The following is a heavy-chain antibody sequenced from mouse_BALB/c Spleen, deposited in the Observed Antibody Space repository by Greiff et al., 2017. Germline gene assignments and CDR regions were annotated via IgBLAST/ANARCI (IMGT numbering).Heavy chain of an antibody. Sequence: EVQVVESGGGLVKPGGSLKLSCAASGFTFSSYYMSWVRQTPEKRLELVAAINSNGGSTYYPDTVKGRFTISRDNAKNTLYLQMSSLKSEDTALYYCAREGGNYFYAMDYWGQGTSVTVSS. V-gene: IGHV5-6-2*01. CDR3: AREGGNYFYAMDY. CDR1: GFTFSSYY. J-gene: IGHJ4*01. CDR2: INSNGGST. D-gene: IGHD2-1*01.